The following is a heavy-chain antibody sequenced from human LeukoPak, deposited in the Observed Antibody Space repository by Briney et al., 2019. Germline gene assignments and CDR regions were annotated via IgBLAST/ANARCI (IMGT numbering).Heavy chain of an antibody. D-gene: IGHD6-19*01. CDR1: GFSFSNYG. Sequence: GGSLRLSCAASGFSFSNYGMSWIRQAPGKGLEWVSAISGSGGSTYYADSVKGRFTISRDNSRNTLYLQMNSLRAEDTAVYYCANGGVSIAVPITGYYYGMDVWGQGTTVTVSS. V-gene: IGHV3-23*01. CDR3: ANGGVSIAVPITGYYYGMDV. CDR2: ISGSGGST. J-gene: IGHJ6*02.